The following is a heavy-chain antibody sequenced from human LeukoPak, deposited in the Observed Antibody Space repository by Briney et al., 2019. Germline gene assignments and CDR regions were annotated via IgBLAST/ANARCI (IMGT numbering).Heavy chain of an antibody. J-gene: IGHJ4*02. CDR2: ISGSGGST. Sequence: QPGGSLRLSCAASGFTVSSNYMSWVRQAPGKGLEWVSAISGSGGSTYYADSVKGRFTISRDNSKNTLYLQMNSLRAEDTAVYYCAKSSGYDFSTPPGIDYWGQGTLVTVSS. V-gene: IGHV3-23*01. CDR3: AKSSGYDFSTPPGIDY. D-gene: IGHD5-12*01. CDR1: GFTVSSNY.